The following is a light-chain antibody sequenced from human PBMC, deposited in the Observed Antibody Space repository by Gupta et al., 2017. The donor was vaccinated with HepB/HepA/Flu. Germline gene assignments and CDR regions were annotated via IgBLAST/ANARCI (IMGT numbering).Light chain of an antibody. V-gene: IGKV1-33*01. Sequence: DIQMTQSPSSLSASVGDRVTITCQASQDISNYLKWYQQKPGKAPKLLIYDAYNLEKGVPSRFSGSGSGTDFTFTIRSLQPEDIATYYCQQYDKRPCSFGQGTKLEIK. CDR1: QDISNY. CDR2: DAY. J-gene: IGKJ2*04. CDR3: QQYDKRPCS.